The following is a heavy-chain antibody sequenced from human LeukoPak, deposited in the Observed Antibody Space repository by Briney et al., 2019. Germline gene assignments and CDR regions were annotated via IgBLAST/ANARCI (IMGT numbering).Heavy chain of an antibody. J-gene: IGHJ3*02. CDR3: AREAAADVFDI. Sequence: SGGSLRLSCAASRFTFSSYEMNWVRQTPGKGLGWVSYISSSGSTISYADSVKGRFNISRDNAKNSLYLQMNSLRADDTAVYYCAREAAADVFDIWGQGTMVTVSS. CDR1: RFTFSSYE. V-gene: IGHV3-48*03. D-gene: IGHD6-13*01. CDR2: ISSSGSTI.